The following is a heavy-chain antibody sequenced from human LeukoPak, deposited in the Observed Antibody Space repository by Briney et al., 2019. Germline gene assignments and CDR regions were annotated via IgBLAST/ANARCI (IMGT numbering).Heavy chain of an antibody. CDR3: ARDRYYYDSSGYYSFDY. D-gene: IGHD3-22*01. CDR1: GGSISSYY. CDR2: IHTSGST. J-gene: IGHJ4*02. Sequence: SETLSLTCTFSGGSISSYYWSWIRQPAGKGLEWIGRIHTSGSTNYNPSLKSRVTMSVDTSKNQFSLKLSSVTAADTAVYYCARDRYYYDSSGYYSFDYWGQGTLVTVSS. V-gene: IGHV4-4*07.